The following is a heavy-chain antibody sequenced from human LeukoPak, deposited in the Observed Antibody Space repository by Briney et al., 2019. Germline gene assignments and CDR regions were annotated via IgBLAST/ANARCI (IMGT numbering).Heavy chain of an antibody. CDR3: ARVEAAAGTGGFDY. CDR2: ISYDGSNK. V-gene: IGHV3-30*04. J-gene: IGHJ4*02. Sequence: GGSLRLSCAASGFTFSSYAMHWVRQAPGKGLEWVAVISYDGSNKYYADSVKGRFTISRDNSKNTLYLQMNSLRAEDTAVYYCARVEAAAGTGGFDYWGQGTLVTVSS. D-gene: IGHD6-13*01. CDR1: GFTFSSYA.